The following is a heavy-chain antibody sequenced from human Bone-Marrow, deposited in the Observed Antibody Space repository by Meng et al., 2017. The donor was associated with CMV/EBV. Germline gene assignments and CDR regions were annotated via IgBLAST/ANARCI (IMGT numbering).Heavy chain of an antibody. CDR2: ISGSGGST. J-gene: IGHJ4*02. CDR1: GFTFSSYA. CDR3: AKVPDGYFWSGYPDY. Sequence: GESLKISCAASGFTFSSYAMSWVRQAPGKGLEWVSAISGSGGSTYYADSVKGRFTISRDNSKNTLYLQMNSLRAEDTAGYYCAKVPDGYFWSGYPDYWGQGMLVTVSS. V-gene: IGHV3-23*01. D-gene: IGHD3-3*01.